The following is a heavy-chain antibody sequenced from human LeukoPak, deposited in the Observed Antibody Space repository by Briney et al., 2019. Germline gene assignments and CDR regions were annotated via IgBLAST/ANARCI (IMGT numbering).Heavy chain of an antibody. CDR2: INHNGNVN. CDR3: ARGGGLDV. D-gene: IGHD3-16*01. Sequence: QTGGSLRLSCAASGFTFSSYWMNWARQAPGKGLEWVASINHNGNVNYYVASVKGRFTISRDNAKNSLYLQMSNLRAEDTAVYFCARGGGLDVWGQGATVTVSS. V-gene: IGHV3-7*03. CDR1: GFTFSSYW. J-gene: IGHJ6*02.